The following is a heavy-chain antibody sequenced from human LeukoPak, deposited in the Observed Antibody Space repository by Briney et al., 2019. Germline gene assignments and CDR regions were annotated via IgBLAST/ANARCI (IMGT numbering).Heavy chain of an antibody. CDR2: ISGSGGST. V-gene: IGHV3-23*01. CDR3: AKEVVDYYDSSGYLRGDY. CDR1: GFTFSSYA. D-gene: IGHD3-22*01. J-gene: IGHJ4*02. Sequence: GGSLRLSCAAYGFTFSSYAMSLVRQAPGKGLEWVSAISGSGGSTYYADSVKGRFTISRDNSKNTLYLQMNSLRAEDTAVYYCAKEVVDYYDSSGYLRGDYWGQGTLVTVSS.